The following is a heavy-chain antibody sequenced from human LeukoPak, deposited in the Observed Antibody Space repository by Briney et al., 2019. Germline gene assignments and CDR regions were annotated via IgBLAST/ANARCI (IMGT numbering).Heavy chain of an antibody. CDR1: GFTFTNFA. CDR3: ARISGWPGPFDY. J-gene: IGHJ4*02. CDR2: ISGGGEHT. D-gene: IGHD6-19*01. V-gene: IGHV3-23*01. Sequence: GGSLGLSCAASGFTFTNFAMKWVRQAPGKGLEWVADISGGGEHTFYADSVKGRFTISRDNSKDTLHLQMNILRPEDTALYYCARISGWPGPFDYWGQGTLVTVSS.